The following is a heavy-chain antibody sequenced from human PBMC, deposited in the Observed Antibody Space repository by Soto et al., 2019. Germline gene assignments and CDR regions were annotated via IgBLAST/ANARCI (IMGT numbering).Heavy chain of an antibody. CDR1: GFTFTGYA. Sequence: EVQLLESGGGLVQPGGSLRLSCAASGFTFTGYAMSWVRQAPGKGLEWVSAISGSGVTTYYADSVKGRFTISRDNSKNTLYLQMNSLRAEDTAVYYCAKDFWYCSGGRCYWDYFDNWGQGTLVTVSS. CDR3: AKDFWYCSGGRCYWDYFDN. CDR2: ISGSGVTT. J-gene: IGHJ4*02. D-gene: IGHD2-15*01. V-gene: IGHV3-23*01.